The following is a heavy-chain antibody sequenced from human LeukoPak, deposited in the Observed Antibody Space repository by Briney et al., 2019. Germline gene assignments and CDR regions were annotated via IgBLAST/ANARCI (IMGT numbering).Heavy chain of an antibody. CDR3: MSGYGWFDP. D-gene: IGHD5-12*01. Sequence: SGGSLRLSCAASGFTLSGSAMHWVRQASGKGLEWVGRIRSKANSYATAYAASVKGRFTISRDDSKNTAYLQMNSLKTEDTAVYYCMSGYGWFDPWGQGTLVTVSS. CDR2: IRSKANSYAT. J-gene: IGHJ5*02. V-gene: IGHV3-73*01. CDR1: GFTLSGSA.